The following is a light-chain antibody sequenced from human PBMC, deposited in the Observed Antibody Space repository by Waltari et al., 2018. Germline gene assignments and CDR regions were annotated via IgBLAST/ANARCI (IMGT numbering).Light chain of an antibody. CDR1: QSVSTT. Sequence: EIVMTQSPATLSVSPGERATLSCRASQSVSTTLAWYQQKPGQAPRLIIYGASTRATGIPARFSGSGSGTEFTLTISSLQSADFAIYYCQQFDNWSFGQGTKLEIK. CDR2: GAS. V-gene: IGKV3-15*01. J-gene: IGKJ2*01. CDR3: QQFDNWS.